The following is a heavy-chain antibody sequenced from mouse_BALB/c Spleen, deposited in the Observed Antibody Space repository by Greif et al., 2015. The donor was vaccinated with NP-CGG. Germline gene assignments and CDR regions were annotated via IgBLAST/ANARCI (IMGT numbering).Heavy chain of an antibody. CDR1: GYTFTSYV. J-gene: IGHJ4*01. CDR2: INPYNDGT. V-gene: IGHV1-14*01. CDR3: ARLGNYDYVGGYAMDY. Sequence: EVKLVESGPELVKPGASVRMSCKASGYTFTSYVMHWVKQKPGQGLEWIGYINPYNDGTKYNEKFKGKATLTSDKSSSTAYRELSGLTSEVSSVYYCARLGNYDYVGGYAMDYWGQGTSVTVSS. D-gene: IGHD2-4*01.